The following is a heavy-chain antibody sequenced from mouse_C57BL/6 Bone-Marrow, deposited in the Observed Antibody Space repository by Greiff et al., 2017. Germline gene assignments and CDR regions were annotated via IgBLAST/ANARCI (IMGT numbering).Heavy chain of an antibody. J-gene: IGHJ3*01. D-gene: IGHD1-1*01. Sequence: VKLMESGPGLVAPSQSLSITCPVSGFSLTSYAISWVRQPPGKGLEWLGVIWTGGGTNYNSALKSRLSISKDNSKSQVFLKRNSLQTDDTARYYCARVDYYGSSYRFAYWGQGTLVTVSA. V-gene: IGHV2-9-1*01. CDR2: IWTGGGT. CDR3: ARVDYYGSSYRFAY. CDR1: GFSLTSYA.